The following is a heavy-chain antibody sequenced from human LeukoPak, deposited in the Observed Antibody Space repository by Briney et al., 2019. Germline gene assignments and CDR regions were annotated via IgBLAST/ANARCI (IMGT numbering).Heavy chain of an antibody. CDR2: IKSDGRT. V-gene: IGHV3-74*01. CDR3: ARAPSEIGGYYPEYFRH. CDR1: GFTLSSYW. D-gene: IGHD3-22*01. Sequence: GGSLRLSCAASGFTLSSYWMHWVRQAPGKGLVWVSRIKSDGRTNYADSVKGRFTISRDNAKNTVSLQMNSRRAEDTGVYYCARAPSEIGGYYPEYFRHWGQGTLVIVSS. J-gene: IGHJ1*01.